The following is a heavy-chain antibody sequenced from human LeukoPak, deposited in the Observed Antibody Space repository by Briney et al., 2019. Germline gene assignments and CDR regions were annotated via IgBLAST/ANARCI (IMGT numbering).Heavy chain of an antibody. J-gene: IGHJ6*02. Sequence: ASVKVSCKASGYTFTSYGISWVRQAPGQGLEWMGCISAYNGNTNYTQKLQGRVTMTTDTSTSTAYMELRSLRSDDTAVYYCARVATLNCVVTCYYGMDVWGQGTTVTVSS. CDR2: ISAYNGNT. D-gene: IGHD2-21*02. V-gene: IGHV1-18*01. CDR3: ARVATLNCVVTCYYGMDV. CDR1: GYTFTSYG.